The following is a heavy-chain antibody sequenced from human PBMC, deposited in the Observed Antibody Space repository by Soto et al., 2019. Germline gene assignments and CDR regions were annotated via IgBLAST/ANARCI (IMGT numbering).Heavy chain of an antibody. Sequence: QVQLVESGGGVVQPGRSLRLSCAASGFTFSSYGMHWVRQAPGKGLEWVAVISYDGSNKYYADSVKGRFTISRDNSKNTLYLQMNSLRAEDTAVYYCAKALQGYYDSSGYRGIDYWGQGTLVTVSS. V-gene: IGHV3-30*18. D-gene: IGHD3-22*01. CDR1: GFTFSSYG. J-gene: IGHJ4*02. CDR3: AKALQGYYDSSGYRGIDY. CDR2: ISYDGSNK.